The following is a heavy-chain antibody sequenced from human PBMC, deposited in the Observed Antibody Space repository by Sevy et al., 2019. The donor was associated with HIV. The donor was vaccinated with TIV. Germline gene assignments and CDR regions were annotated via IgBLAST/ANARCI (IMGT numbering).Heavy chain of an antibody. CDR1: GYTFTGYY. D-gene: IGHD2-2*01. CDR2: INPNSGGT. Sequence: ASVKVSCKASGYTFTGYYMHWVRQAPGQGLEWMGWINPNSGGTNNAQKFQGRVTMTRDTSISTAYMELSRLRSDDTAVYYCARGGYCSSTSCRYYYYYGMDVWGQGTTVTVSS. V-gene: IGHV1-2*02. J-gene: IGHJ6*02. CDR3: ARGGYCSSTSCRYYYYYGMDV.